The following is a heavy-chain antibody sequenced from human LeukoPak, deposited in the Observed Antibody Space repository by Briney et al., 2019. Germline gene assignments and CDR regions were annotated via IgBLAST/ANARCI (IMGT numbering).Heavy chain of an antibody. Sequence: PGESLRLSCAASGFTFSSYGMSWVRQAPGKGLEWVSSISSSSSYIYYADSVKGRFTISRDNAKNSLYLQMNSLRAEDTAVYYCARNGPEQLWPGNYYYYMDVWGKGTTVTVSS. CDR3: ARNGPEQLWPGNYYYYMDV. D-gene: IGHD5-18*01. V-gene: IGHV3-21*01. CDR2: ISSSSSYI. CDR1: GFTFSSYG. J-gene: IGHJ6*03.